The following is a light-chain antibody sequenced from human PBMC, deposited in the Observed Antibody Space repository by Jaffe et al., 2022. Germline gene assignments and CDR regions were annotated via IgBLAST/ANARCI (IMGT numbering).Light chain of an antibody. J-gene: IGKJ4*01. V-gene: IGKV1-17*01. CDR2: AAS. CDR3: LQHNSYPLT. CDR1: QGIRNN. Sequence: DIQMTQSPSSLSASVGDTVTITCRASQGIRNNLVWFQQKPGTAPKRLLYAASSLQGGVPSRFSGSGSGTEFTLTISSLQPEDFAIYYCLQHNSYPLTFGGGTKVEI.